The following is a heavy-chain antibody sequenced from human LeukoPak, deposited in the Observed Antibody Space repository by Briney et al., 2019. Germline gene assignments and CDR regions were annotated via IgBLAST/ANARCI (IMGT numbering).Heavy chain of an antibody. CDR2: IIPIFGAA. D-gene: IGHD3-22*01. CDR3: ARAKLSRHYDSSTYYSTFHYYYPMDV. V-gene: IGHV1-69*13. J-gene: IGHJ6*02. CDR1: GNTFSNYA. Sequence: SVTVSFKASGNTFSNYAISWVRQAPGQGLEWMGGIIPIFGAANYAQKFQGRVTITADESTNTAYMDLSSLRSEDTAVYYCARAKLSRHYDSSTYYSTFHYYYPMDVWGQGTTVTVSS.